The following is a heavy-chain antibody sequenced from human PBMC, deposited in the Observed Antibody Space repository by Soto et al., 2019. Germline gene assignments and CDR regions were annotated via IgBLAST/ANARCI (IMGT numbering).Heavy chain of an antibody. CDR3: VRDYYFIRGPPKPCGMVV. J-gene: IGHJ6*02. Sequence: SVKGSCKASGATFSSYSVSCVRQAPGQGLEWMGRIIPILGIANYAQKFQGRVTITADKSTSTAYMELSSLRSEDTAVYYCVRDYYFIRGPPKPCGMVVWGQTTTVTVSS. CDR2: IIPILGIA. V-gene: IGHV1-69*04. CDR1: GATFSSYS. D-gene: IGHD3-3*01.